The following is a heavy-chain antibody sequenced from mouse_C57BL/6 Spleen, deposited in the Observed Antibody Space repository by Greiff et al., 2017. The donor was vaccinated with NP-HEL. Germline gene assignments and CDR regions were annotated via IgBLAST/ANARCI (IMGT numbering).Heavy chain of an antibody. CDR2: ISSGSSTI. CDR1: GFTFSDYG. D-gene: IGHD3-3*01. V-gene: IGHV5-17*01. J-gene: IGHJ2*01. CDR3: ARPGDLYYFDY. Sequence: EVKLVESGGGLVKPGGSLKLSCAASGFTFSDYGMHWVRQAPEKGLEWVAYISSGSSTIYYADTVKGRFTISRDNAKNTLFLQMTRLRSEDTAMYYCARPGDLYYFDYWGQGTTLTVSS.